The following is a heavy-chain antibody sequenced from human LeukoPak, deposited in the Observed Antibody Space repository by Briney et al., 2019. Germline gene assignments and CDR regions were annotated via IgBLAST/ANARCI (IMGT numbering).Heavy chain of an antibody. V-gene: IGHV3-49*04. D-gene: IGHD4-17*01. Sequence: PGGSLRLSCTASGFTFGDYAMNWVRQAPGKGREWVRFIRSNTYGGTIEYAAAVQCRFTISTDDSKTIAYLQMSSQKTDDTAVYCCTIAGSTSYGGYRLFDYWGQGTPVTVSS. J-gene: IGHJ4*02. CDR1: GFTFGDYA. CDR2: IRSNTYGGTI. CDR3: TIAGSTSYGGYRLFDY.